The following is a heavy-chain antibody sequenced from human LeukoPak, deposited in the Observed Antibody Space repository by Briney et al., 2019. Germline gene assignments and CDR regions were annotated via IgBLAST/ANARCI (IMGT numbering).Heavy chain of an antibody. CDR1: GGTFSSYA. CDR2: ISAYNGNT. J-gene: IGHJ4*02. V-gene: IGHV1-18*01. Sequence: ASVKVSCKASGGTFSSYAISWVRQAPGQGLEWMGWISAYNGNTNYAQKLQGRVTMTTDTSTSTAYMELRSLRSDDTAVYYCARDAFGESNFDYWGQGTLVTVSS. CDR3: ARDAFGESNFDY. D-gene: IGHD3-10*01.